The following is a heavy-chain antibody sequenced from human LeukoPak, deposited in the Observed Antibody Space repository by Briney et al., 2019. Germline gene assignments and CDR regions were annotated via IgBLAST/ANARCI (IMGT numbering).Heavy chain of an antibody. V-gene: IGHV1-8*01. CDR3: ARIPSRVDRPLRYFDWLSHPLFDY. CDR2: MNPNSGNT. D-gene: IGHD3-9*01. J-gene: IGHJ4*02. Sequence: ASVKVSCKASGYTFTSYDINWVRQAPGQGLEWMGWMNPNSGNTGYAQKFQGRVTMTRNTSISTAYMELSSLRSEDTAVYYCARIPSRVDRPLRYFDWLSHPLFDYWGQGTLVTVS. CDR1: GYTFTSYD.